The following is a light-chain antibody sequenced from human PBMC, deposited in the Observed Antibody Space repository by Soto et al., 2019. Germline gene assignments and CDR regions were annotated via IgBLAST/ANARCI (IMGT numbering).Light chain of an antibody. V-gene: IGKV3-20*01. CDR2: GAS. J-gene: IGKJ2*01. Sequence: EIVLTQSPGTLSLSPGERATLSCRASQSVSSSYLAWYQHKPGQAPRHLLYGASSRATGIPDRFSGSGCGTDFTLTISRMEPEDYAVYYCPQYGSSPHTFGQGTKLESK. CDR1: QSVSSSY. CDR3: PQYGSSPHT.